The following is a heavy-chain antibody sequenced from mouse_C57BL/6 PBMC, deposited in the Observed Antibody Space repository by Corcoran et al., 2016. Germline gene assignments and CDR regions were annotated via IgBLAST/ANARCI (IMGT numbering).Heavy chain of an antibody. CDR1: GYAFSSYW. J-gene: IGHJ4*01. V-gene: IGHV1-80*01. Sequence: QVQLQQSGAELVKPGASVKISCKASGYAFSSYWMNWVKQRPGKGLEWIGQIYPGDGDTNYNGKFKGKATLTADKSSSTAYMQLSSLTSEDSAVYFCARARDSSGYNYAMDYWGQGTSVTVSS. D-gene: IGHD3-2*02. CDR3: ARARDSSGYNYAMDY. CDR2: IYPGDGDT.